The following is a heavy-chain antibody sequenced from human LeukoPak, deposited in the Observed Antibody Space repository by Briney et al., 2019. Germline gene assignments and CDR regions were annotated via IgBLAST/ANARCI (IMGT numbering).Heavy chain of an antibody. CDR2: ISGSGGST. CDR1: GFTFSGYA. CDR3: AKDPATYSSSGVFDY. V-gene: IGHV3-23*01. J-gene: IGHJ4*02. Sequence: GGSLRLSCAASGFTFSGYAMSWVRQAPGKGLEWVSAISGSGGSTYYADSVKGRFTISRDNSKNTLYLQMNSLRAEDTAVYYCAKDPATYSSSGVFDYWGQGTLVTVSS. D-gene: IGHD6-6*01.